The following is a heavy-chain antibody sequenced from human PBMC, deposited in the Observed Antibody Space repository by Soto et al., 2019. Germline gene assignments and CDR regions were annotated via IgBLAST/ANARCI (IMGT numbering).Heavy chain of an antibody. V-gene: IGHV4-30-2*01. CDR3: ARVKRAAAGIKGAFDI. CDR2: IYHSGST. Sequence: SDALSLTCAVSGGSISSGGYSWSWIRQPPGKGLEWIGYIYHSGSTYYNPSLKSRVTISVDRSKNQFSLKLSSVTAADTAVYYCARVKRAAAGIKGAFDIWGKGTMVTVSS. D-gene: IGHD6-13*01. CDR1: GGSISSGGYS. J-gene: IGHJ3*02.